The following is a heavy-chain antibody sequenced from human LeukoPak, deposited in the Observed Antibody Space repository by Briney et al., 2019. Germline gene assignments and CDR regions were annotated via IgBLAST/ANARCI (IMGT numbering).Heavy chain of an antibody. D-gene: IGHD6-13*01. CDR1: GGSFSGYY. J-gene: IGHJ4*02. CDR3: ARTQEGAAAGTDY. CDR2: INHSGST. Sequence: SETLSLTCAVYGGSFSGYYWSWIRQPPGKGLEWIGEINHSGSTNYNPSLKSRVTISVDTSKNQFSLKLSSVTAADTAVYYCARTQEGAAAGTDYWGQGTLVTVSS. V-gene: IGHV4-34*01.